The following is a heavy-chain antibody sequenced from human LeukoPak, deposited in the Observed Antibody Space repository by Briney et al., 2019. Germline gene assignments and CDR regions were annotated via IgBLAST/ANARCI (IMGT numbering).Heavy chain of an antibody. D-gene: IGHD6-13*01. CDR1: GGSISSSNYY. CDR2: IYYSGST. J-gene: IGHJ5*02. CDR3: ARGGSSSWYFNWFDP. V-gene: IGHV4-39*07. Sequence: SETLSLTCTVSGGSISSSNYYWGWIRQPPGKGLEWIGSIYYSGSTYYNPSLKSRVTISVDTSKNQFSLKLSSVTAADTAVYYCARGGSSSWYFNWFDPWGQGTLVTVSS.